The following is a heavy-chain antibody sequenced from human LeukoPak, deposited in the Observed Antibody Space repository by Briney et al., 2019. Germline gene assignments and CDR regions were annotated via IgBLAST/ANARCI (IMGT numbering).Heavy chain of an antibody. CDR3: ARWVATPRGYFDY. CDR2: IYYSGST. V-gene: IGHV4-59*08. D-gene: IGHD5-12*01. CDR1: GGSFSSYY. J-gene: IGHJ4*02. Sequence: PLETLSLTCTVSGGSFSSYYWNWIRQPPGKGLEWIGYIYYSGSTNYNPSLKSRVTTSLDTSTNQVSLKLSSVTAADTAVYYCARWVATPRGYFDYWGQGTLVTVSS.